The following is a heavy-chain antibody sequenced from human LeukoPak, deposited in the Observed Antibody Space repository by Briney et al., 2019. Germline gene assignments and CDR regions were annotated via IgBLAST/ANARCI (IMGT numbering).Heavy chain of an antibody. D-gene: IGHD3-16*01. CDR1: GFTFSSYA. J-gene: IGHJ2*01. V-gene: IGHV3-30*04. Sequence: GGSLRLSCAASGFTFSSYAMHWVRQAPGKGLEWVAVMSYYRSNKYYADSVKGRFTISRDNSKNTLYLQMNSLRAEDTAVYYCAGGARGYNWYFELWGRGTLVTVSS. CDR2: MSYYRSNK. CDR3: AGGARGYNWYFEL.